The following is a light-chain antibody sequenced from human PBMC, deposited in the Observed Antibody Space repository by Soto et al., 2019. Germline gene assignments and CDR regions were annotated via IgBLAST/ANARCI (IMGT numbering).Light chain of an antibody. CDR2: AAS. J-gene: IGKJ1*01. V-gene: IGKV1-39*01. CDR3: QQSYSTPWT. Sequence: DIQMTQSPSSLSASVGDRVTITSRASQSISTYLNWYQQKPGKAPKLLIYAASSLQSGVPSRFSGSGSGTDFTLTISSLQPEHFATYYCQQSYSTPWTFGQGTKVDIK. CDR1: QSISTY.